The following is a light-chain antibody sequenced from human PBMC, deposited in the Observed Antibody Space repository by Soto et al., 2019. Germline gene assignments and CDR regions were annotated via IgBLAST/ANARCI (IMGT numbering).Light chain of an antibody. CDR1: QSVGSN. V-gene: IGKV3-15*01. J-gene: IGKJ4*01. Sequence: EIVMTQSPATLSVSPGERATLSCRASQSVGSNLAWYQQKPGQAPRLLIYDASTRATGIPARFSGSGSGTEFTRTISSLQSEDFAVYSCQQYNNWPSVTFGGGTKVEIK. CDR2: DAS. CDR3: QQYNNWPSVT.